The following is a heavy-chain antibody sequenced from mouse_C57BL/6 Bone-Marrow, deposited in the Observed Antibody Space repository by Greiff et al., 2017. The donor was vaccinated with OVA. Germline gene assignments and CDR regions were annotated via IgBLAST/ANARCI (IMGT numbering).Heavy chain of an antibody. CDR2: IRSKSNNYAT. V-gene: IGHV10-1*01. Sequence: GGGLVQPKGSLKLSCAASGFSFNTYAMNWVRQAPGKGLEWVARIRSKSNNYATYYADSVKDRFTISRDDSESMLYLQMNNLKTEDTAMYYCVRHEGWLGAYWGQGTLVTVSA. J-gene: IGHJ3*01. CDR1: GFSFNTYA. CDR3: VRHEGWLGAY. D-gene: IGHD2-3*01.